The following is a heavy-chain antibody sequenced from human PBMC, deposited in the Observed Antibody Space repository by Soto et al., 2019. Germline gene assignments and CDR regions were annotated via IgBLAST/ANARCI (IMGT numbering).Heavy chain of an antibody. Sequence: QMQLVESGGGVVQPGNSLRLSCAASGFIFSNYAMHWVRQAPGKGLEWVALISYDGRYIYYADSVKGRFAISRDNSKKTVELLMNSLRREDTAVYYCDRDVTDYVLDVWGQGTTVNVSS. D-gene: IGHD3-9*01. CDR1: GFIFSNYA. CDR3: DRDVTDYVLDV. V-gene: IGHV3-30*03. CDR2: ISYDGRYI. J-gene: IGHJ6*02.